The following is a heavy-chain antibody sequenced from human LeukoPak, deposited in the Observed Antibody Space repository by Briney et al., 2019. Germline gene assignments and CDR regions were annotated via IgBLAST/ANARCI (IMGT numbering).Heavy chain of an antibody. Sequence: GASVKVSCKASNYTFTSYGISGVRQAPGQGLEWMAWINAYNGDTNYAQKLQGRVTLTTDTSTSTAYMELRSLRSDDTAVYYCARDGSGVWFDYWGQGTLVTVSS. J-gene: IGHJ4*02. CDR2: INAYNGDT. V-gene: IGHV1-18*01. CDR3: ARDGSGVWFDY. D-gene: IGHD3-10*01. CDR1: NYTFTSYG.